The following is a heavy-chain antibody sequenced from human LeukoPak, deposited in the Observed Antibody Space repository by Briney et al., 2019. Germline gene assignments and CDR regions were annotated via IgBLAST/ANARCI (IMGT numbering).Heavy chain of an antibody. Sequence: GGLRRFSCTASGFTFGDDGWSWYRQAPGKGLDPTCFVRKPAYGEKTEYDASVRSRFTISRDDAKSIAYLQMNSLKTEDTALYYCARGLHDYGYSNYYFDQWGQGTLVTVSS. CDR3: ARGLHDYGYSNYYFDQ. CDR2: VRKPAYGEKT. V-gene: IGHV3-49*03. J-gene: IGHJ4*02. CDR1: GFTFGDDG. D-gene: IGHD4-17*01.